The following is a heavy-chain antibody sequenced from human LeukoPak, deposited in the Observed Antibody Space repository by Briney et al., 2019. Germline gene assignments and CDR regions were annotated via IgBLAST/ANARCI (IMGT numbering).Heavy chain of an antibody. J-gene: IGHJ4*02. CDR3: ARGGSNPDY. D-gene: IGHD6-13*01. V-gene: IGHV3-53*01. Sequence: GGSLRLFCAASGLTVSSNYMTWIRQAPGKGLEWVSVIYSSGTTYYADSVKGRFTISRDNSKNILFLQMNSLRVEDTAVYYCARGGSNPDYWGQGTLVTVSS. CDR2: IYSSGTT. CDR1: GLTVSSNY.